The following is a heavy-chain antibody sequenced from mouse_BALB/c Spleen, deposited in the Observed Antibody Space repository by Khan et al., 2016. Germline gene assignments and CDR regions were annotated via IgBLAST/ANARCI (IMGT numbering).Heavy chain of an antibody. V-gene: IGHV1-54*01. CDR2: INPGSGGP. CDR1: GYAFTNYL. J-gene: IGHJ4*01. Sequence: VQLQQSGAELVRPGTSVKVSCKASGYAFTNYLIEWVKQRPGQGLEWIGVINPGSGGPNYNEKFKGKATLTADKSSITAYMQLSSLTSDDSAVYFCAIIYYYGMDYWGQGTSVTVSS. CDR3: AIIYYYGMDY. D-gene: IGHD1-2*01.